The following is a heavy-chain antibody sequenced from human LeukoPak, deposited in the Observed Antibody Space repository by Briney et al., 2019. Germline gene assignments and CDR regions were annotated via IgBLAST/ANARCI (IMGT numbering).Heavy chain of an antibody. CDR3: AIMHGYYDGGGYLGQ. CDR2: ITPNADRT. CDR1: GFTFGSYG. V-gene: IGHV3-23*01. Sequence: GGSLRLSCAASGFTFGSYGMSWVRQAPGKGLEWVSFITPNADRTSYADSVEGRFTISRDDPRNTLYMQMNSLRDEDTAVYYCAIMHGYYDGGGYLGQWGQGTLVTVSS. D-gene: IGHD3-22*01. J-gene: IGHJ1*01.